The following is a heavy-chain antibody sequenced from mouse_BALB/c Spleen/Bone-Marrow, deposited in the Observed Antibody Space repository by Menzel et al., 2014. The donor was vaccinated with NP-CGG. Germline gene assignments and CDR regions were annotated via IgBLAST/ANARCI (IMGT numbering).Heavy chain of an antibody. D-gene: IGHD2-10*02. J-gene: IGHJ4*01. CDR2: IYPSDSYT. V-gene: IGHV1-69*02. Sequence: VHLQQSGPELVRPGASVKVSCKAYGYTFTSYWINWVKQRPGQGLEWIGNIYPSDSYTNYNQNFKDKATLTVDKSSSTAYMQLSSPTSEDSAVYYCTRQYGNYYAMDYWGQGTSVTVSS. CDR1: GYTFTSYW. CDR3: TRQYGNYYAMDY.